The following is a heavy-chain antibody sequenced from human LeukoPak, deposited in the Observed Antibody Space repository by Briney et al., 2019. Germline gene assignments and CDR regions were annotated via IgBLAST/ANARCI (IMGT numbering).Heavy chain of an antibody. J-gene: IGHJ4*02. CDR2: INRSGST. V-gene: IGHV4-34*01. Sequence: SETLSLTCAVYGGSFSGYCWSWIRQPPGKGLEWIGEINRSGSTDYNPFLKSRVTISVDMSKNHFSLKLSSMTAADTAVYYCTRGLKLPFDWGQGTLVTVSS. CDR1: GGSFSGYC. CDR3: TRGLKLPFD.